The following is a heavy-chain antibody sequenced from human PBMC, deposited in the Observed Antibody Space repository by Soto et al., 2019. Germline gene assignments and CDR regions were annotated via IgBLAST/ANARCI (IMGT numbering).Heavy chain of an antibody. D-gene: IGHD1-26*01. Sequence: ASVKFSCKASGYTFTGYYMHWVRQAPGQGLEWMGWINPNSGGTNYAQKFQGRVTMTRDTSISTAYMELRSLRSDDTAVYYCARAGRLWELQYDYWGQGTLVTVSS. CDR3: ARAGRLWELQYDY. CDR1: GYTFTGYY. V-gene: IGHV1-2*02. CDR2: INPNSGGT. J-gene: IGHJ4*02.